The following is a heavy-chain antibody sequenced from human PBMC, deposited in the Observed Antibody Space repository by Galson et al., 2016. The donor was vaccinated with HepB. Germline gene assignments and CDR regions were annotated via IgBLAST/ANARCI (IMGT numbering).Heavy chain of an antibody. J-gene: IGHJ1*01. V-gene: IGHV1-3*01. CDR2: IDAGKGNT. CDR1: GYTFIRHA. Sequence: SVKVSCKASGYTFIRHALHWVRQAPGQRLEWMGWIDAGKGNTQYSHRFQGRITISRDTSATTVYLDLSRLTSEDTAVYYCVRHLQFWGQGTLLTVSS. CDR3: VRHLQF. D-gene: IGHD5-24*01.